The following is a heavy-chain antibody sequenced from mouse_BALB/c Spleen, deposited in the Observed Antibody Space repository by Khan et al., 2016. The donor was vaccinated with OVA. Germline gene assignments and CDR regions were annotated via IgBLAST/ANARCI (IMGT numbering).Heavy chain of an antibody. V-gene: IGHV5-17*02. CDR2: ISRDSNNI. Sequence: VQLVQSGGDLVQPGGSRKLSCAASGFTFSSYGMHWVRQAPEKGLEWVAYISRDSNNIYYEDTLKGRFTISRDNPRNTPFLQMTSLMSEDTAMYYCTSSYFYGYYFDYWGPGTTLTVSS. J-gene: IGHJ2*01. CDR1: GFTFSSYG. CDR3: TSSYFYGYYFDY. D-gene: IGHD1-1*01.